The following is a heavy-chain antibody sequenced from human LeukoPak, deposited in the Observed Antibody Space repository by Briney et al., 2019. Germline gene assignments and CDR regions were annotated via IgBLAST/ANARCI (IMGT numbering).Heavy chain of an antibody. D-gene: IGHD5-24*01. CDR1: GFTFGDYA. CDR2: ISYDGSNK. CDR3: ARLDVEMATIRRPLDY. Sequence: GRSLRLSCTASGFTFGDYALSWFRQAPGKGLEWVAVISYDGSNKYYADSVKGRFTISRDNSKNTLYLQMNSLRAEDTAVYYCARLDVEMATIRRPLDYWGQGTLVTVSS. V-gene: IGHV3-30-3*01. J-gene: IGHJ4*02.